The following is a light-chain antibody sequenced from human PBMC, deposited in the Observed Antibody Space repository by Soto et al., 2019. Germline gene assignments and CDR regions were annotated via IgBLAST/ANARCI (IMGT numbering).Light chain of an antibody. V-gene: IGLV2-8*01. J-gene: IGLJ1*01. Sequence: QSALTQPPSASGSPGQSVTISCTGTKSDIGVYDFVSWYQHHPGKAPRLIIYEVVQRPSGVPDRFSGSKSGNTASLTVSGLQAADEADYYCQSYDSRLSGSVFGTGTKLTVL. CDR2: EVV. CDR1: KSDIGVYDF. CDR3: QSYDSRLSGSV.